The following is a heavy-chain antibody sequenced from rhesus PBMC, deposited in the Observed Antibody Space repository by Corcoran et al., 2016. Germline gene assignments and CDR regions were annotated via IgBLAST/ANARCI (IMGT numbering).Heavy chain of an antibody. CDR3: ARESTAAGFDY. CDR2: IGGRSGST. CDR1: GYSISSGYG. J-gene: IGHJ4*01. Sequence: QVQLKESGPGLVKPSETLSLTCAVSGYSISSGYGWSWIRQPPGKGLEWIGYIGGRSGSTNSNPSLKSRVTFSIDTSKNQFSLKLSSVTAADTAVYYCARESTAAGFDYWGQGVLVTVSS. D-gene: IGHD4-29*01. V-gene: IGHV4-127*01.